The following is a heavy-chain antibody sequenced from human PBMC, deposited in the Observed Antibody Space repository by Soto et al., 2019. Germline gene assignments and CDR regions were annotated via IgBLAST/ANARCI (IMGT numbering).Heavy chain of an antibody. CDR3: ARKIETMRLTWFDP. CDR1: GGSFSGYY. Sequence: SETLSLTCAVYGGSFSGYYWSWIRQPPGKGLEWIGEINHSGSTNYNPSLKSRVTISVDTSKNQFSLKLSSVTAADTAVYYCARKIETMRLTWFDPWGQGNLVAVSS. V-gene: IGHV4-34*01. CDR2: INHSGST. J-gene: IGHJ5*02. D-gene: IGHD5-12*01.